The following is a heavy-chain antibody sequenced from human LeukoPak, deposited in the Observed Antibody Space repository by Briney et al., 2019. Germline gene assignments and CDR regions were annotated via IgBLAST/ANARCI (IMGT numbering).Heavy chain of an antibody. CDR2: IIPMVEIA. V-gene: IGHV1-69*10. CDR3: ATSTAARGWYFDL. Sequence: GASVKVSCKASGGILRSHAISWVRQAPGQGLDWMGGIIPMVEIAHYAQNLRDRVTITVDESTNTAYMELSSLRSEDTAVYYCATSTAARGWYFDLWGRGSLVTVSS. D-gene: IGHD6-13*01. J-gene: IGHJ2*01. CDR1: GGILRSHA.